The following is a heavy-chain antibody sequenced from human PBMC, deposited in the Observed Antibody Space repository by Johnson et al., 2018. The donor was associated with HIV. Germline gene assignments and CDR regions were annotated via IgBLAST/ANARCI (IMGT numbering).Heavy chain of an antibody. Sequence: QVQLVESGGGVVQPGRSLRLSCAASGFTFSSYGMHWVRQAPGEGLEWVAVTSNDGTNTYYADSVKGRFTISRDNAKNSLYLQMNSLRAEDTALYYCARGNYYGSGSYGAFDIWGQGTMVTVSS. CDR3: ARGNYYGSGSYGAFDI. V-gene: IGHV3-30*03. D-gene: IGHD3-10*01. CDR1: GFTFSSYG. J-gene: IGHJ3*02. CDR2: TSNDGTNT.